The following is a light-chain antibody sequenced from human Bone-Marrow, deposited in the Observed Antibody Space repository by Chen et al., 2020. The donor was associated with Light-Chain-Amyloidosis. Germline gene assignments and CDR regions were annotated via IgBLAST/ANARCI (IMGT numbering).Light chain of an antibody. CDR1: KTNIGADND. Sequence: QSVLTQPPSVSGAPGQRVTISCTGSKTNIGADNDVYWYQQVPGTAPKLLIYGNSHRPSGVPDRFSGAQSGASALLAIPGLQAEGEAGYCGQSYGSSLSGYVVFGGGTKLTVL. CDR2: GNS. V-gene: IGLV1-40*01. J-gene: IGLJ2*01. CDR3: QSYGSSLSGYVV.